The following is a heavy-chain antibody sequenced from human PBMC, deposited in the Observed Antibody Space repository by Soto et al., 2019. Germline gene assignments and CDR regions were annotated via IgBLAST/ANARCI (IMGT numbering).Heavy chain of an antibody. D-gene: IGHD3-10*01. Sequence: GASVKVSCKASSYTFTTYGISWVRQAPGQGLEWMGWINAYNGNTNYAQKLQGRVTMTTDTSTSTAYMELRSPRSDDTAVYYCARSITMVRGTPRIMDVWGQGTTVTVSS. CDR1: SYTFTTYG. J-gene: IGHJ6*02. V-gene: IGHV1-18*04. CDR3: ARSITMVRGTPRIMDV. CDR2: INAYNGNT.